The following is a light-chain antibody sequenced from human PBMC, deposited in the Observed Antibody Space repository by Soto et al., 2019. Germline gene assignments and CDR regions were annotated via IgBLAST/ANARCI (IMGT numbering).Light chain of an antibody. J-gene: IGLJ1*01. CDR2: EVS. V-gene: IGLV2-14*01. CDR3: FSYTSSGTYV. Sequence: LTQPASVSGSPGQSITISCTGTSSDVGNYKYVSWYQQHPGKAPKLMIYEVSNRPSGVSNHFSGSKSGNTASLTISGLQAEDETDYYCFSYTSSGTYVFGTGTKVTVL. CDR1: SSDVGNYKY.